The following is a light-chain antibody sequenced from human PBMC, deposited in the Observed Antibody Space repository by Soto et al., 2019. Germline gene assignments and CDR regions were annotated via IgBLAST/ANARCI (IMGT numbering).Light chain of an antibody. CDR1: QSTSSY. Sequence: DIPVSQTPSSLSASVGERVTITCRASQSTSSYLNWYQLKPAKAPKRVLYAASSLQSGVSSRFSGSGSGTDITLTISILQPEDFASYCCTVSYCTRLSFVGG. V-gene: IGKV1-39*01. CDR3: TVSYCTRLSF. J-gene: IGKJ4*01. CDR2: AAS.